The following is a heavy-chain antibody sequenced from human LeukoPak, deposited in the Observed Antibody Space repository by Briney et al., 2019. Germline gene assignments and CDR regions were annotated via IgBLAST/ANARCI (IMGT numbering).Heavy chain of an antibody. V-gene: IGHV3-21*01. J-gene: IGHJ4*02. CDR2: ISSSSNYI. Sequence: GGSLRLSCAASGFTFSFYSMNWVRQAPGKGLEWISSISSSSNYIYYADSVKGRFTISRDNAKNSLYLQMNSLRADDTAMYYCARDLHGESCTTPNCSWGQGTLVTVSS. D-gene: IGHD3-10*01. CDR3: ARDLHGESCTTPNCS. CDR1: GFTFSFYS.